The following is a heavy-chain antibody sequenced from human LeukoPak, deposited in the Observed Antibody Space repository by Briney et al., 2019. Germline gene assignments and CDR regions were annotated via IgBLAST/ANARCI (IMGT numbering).Heavy chain of an antibody. V-gene: IGHV4-34*01. Sequence: SETLSLTCAVYGGSFSGYYWSWIRQPPGKGLEWIGEINHSGSTNYNPSLKSRVTISVDTSKNQFSLKLSSVTAADTAVYYCARVKGVAAEDYWGQGTLVTVSS. CDR2: INHSGST. CDR3: ARVKGVAAEDY. CDR1: GGSFSGYY. D-gene: IGHD2-15*01. J-gene: IGHJ4*02.